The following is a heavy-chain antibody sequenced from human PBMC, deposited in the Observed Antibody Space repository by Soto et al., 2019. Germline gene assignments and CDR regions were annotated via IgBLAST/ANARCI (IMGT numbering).Heavy chain of an antibody. CDR1: GYNFISHS. V-gene: IGHV1-18*01. Sequence: QIQLMQSGGEVKKPGASVKVSCKSSGYNFISHSITWVRQAPGQGLEWMGRISAYNGNTNHAQKFQGRLTMTTDTSTSTAYMELRSLSSDDTAVYYCARGAFCGGAPGCRDMDVWGQGTTVTVSS. D-gene: IGHD2-21*01. CDR2: ISAYNGNT. CDR3: ARGAFCGGAPGCRDMDV. J-gene: IGHJ6*02.